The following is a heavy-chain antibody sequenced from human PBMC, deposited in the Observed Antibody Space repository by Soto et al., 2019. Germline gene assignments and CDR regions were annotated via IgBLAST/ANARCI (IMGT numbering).Heavy chain of an antibody. Sequence: GGSLRLSCAASGFTFSGSAMHWVRQASGKGLDWVGRIRSKANSYATAYAASVKGRFTISRDDSKNTAYLQMNSLKTEDTAVYYCTRRITMVRAPNYYGMDVWGQGTTVTVSS. V-gene: IGHV3-73*01. J-gene: IGHJ6*02. CDR1: GFTFSGSA. CDR3: TRRITMVRAPNYYGMDV. D-gene: IGHD3-10*01. CDR2: IRSKANSYAT.